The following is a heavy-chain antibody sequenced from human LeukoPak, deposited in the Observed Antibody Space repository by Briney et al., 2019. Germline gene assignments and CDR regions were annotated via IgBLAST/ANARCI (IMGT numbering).Heavy chain of an antibody. CDR1: AGSISNSY. Sequence: SETLSLTCTVSAGSISNSYWSWTRQPAGKGLEWIGRIYSSGSTDYNPSLKSRVTMSIDTSNNQFSLRLTSVTAADTAVYYCARVADILTGYALYYYAMDVWGQGTTVTVPS. J-gene: IGHJ6*02. CDR2: IYSSGST. V-gene: IGHV4-4*07. D-gene: IGHD3-9*01. CDR3: ARVADILTGYALYYYAMDV.